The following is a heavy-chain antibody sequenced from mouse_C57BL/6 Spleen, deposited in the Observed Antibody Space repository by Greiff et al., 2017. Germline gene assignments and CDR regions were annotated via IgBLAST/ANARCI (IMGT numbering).Heavy chain of an antibody. D-gene: IGHD3-2*02. CDR3: ATLDSSGDGWFGY. CDR2: IYPGSGST. Sequence: QVKLQQPGAELVKPGASVKMSCKASGYTFTSYWITWVKQRPGQGLEWIGDIYPGSGSTNYNEKFKSKATLTVDTSSSTAYMQRISLTSEDFAVYDCATLDSSGDGWFGYWGKGTLVTVAA. CDR1: GYTFTSYW. J-gene: IGHJ3*01. V-gene: IGHV1-55*01.